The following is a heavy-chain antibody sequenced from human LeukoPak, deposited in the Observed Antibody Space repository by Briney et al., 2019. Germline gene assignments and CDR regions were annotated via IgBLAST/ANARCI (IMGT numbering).Heavy chain of an antibody. V-gene: IGHV3-21*01. CDR3: ARSRTGNYFDY. CDR2: ISSSSSYI. Sequence: GGSLRLSCAASGFTFSSYSMNWVRQAPGKGLEWVSSISSSSSYIYYADSVKGRFTISRDNAKNSLYPQMNSLRDEDTAVYYCARSRTGNYFDYWGQGTLVTVSS. J-gene: IGHJ4*02. CDR1: GFTFSSYS.